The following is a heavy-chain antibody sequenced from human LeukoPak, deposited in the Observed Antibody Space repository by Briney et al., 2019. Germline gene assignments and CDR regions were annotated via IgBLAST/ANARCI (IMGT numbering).Heavy chain of an antibody. V-gene: IGHV4-34*01. CDR3: AREDGGSGHYDY. D-gene: IGHD3-10*01. CDR2: INHSGST. Sequence: SETLSLTCAVYGGSFSGYYWSWIRQPPGKGLEWIGEINHSGSTNYNPSLKSRVTISVDTSKNQFSLKLSSVTAADTAVCYCAREDGGSGHYDYWGQGTLVTVSS. J-gene: IGHJ4*02. CDR1: GGSFSGYY.